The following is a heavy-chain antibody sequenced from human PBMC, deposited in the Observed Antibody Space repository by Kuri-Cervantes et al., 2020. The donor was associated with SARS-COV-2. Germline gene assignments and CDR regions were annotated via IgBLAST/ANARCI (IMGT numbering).Heavy chain of an antibody. D-gene: IGHD6-13*01. Sequence: GESLKISCAASRFTFSSYWMSWVRQAPGKGLEWVANIKQDGSEKYYVDSVKGRFTISRDNAKNSLYLQMNSLRAEDTTVYYCATTDRRYSTAVGYFDYWGQGTLVTVSS. CDR3: ATTDRRYSTAVGYFDY. CDR1: RFTFSSYW. J-gene: IGHJ4*02. CDR2: IKQDGSEK. V-gene: IGHV3-7*01.